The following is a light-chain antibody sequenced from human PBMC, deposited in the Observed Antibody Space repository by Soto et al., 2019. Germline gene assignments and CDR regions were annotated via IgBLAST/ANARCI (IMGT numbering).Light chain of an antibody. V-gene: IGKV3-20*01. J-gene: IGKJ5*01. Sequence: EIVLTQSPGTLSLSPGETATLSCRASLSVSSNNLAWYHQKPGQTPWLLIYGASSRATGIPDRFSGSGSGTDFTLTISRLEPEDFAVYYCQQYDNSITFGQGTRLEIE. CDR2: GAS. CDR3: QQYDNSIT. CDR1: LSVSSNN.